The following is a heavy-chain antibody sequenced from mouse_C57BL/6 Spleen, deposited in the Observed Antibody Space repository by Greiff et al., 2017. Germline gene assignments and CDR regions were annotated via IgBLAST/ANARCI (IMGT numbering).Heavy chain of an antibody. CDR2: ILPGSGST. CDR1: GYTFTGYW. CDR3: ARAGPYDYDERAWCAY. D-gene: IGHD2-4*01. J-gene: IGHJ3*01. V-gene: IGHV1-9*01. Sequence: VKLQESGAELMKPGASVKLSCKATGYTFTGYWLAWVKQRPGHGLEWIGEILPGSGSTNYHEKFKGKATFTADTSASPAYMQLSSLPTEDSAIYDCARAGPYDYDERAWCAYWGQGTLVTVSA.